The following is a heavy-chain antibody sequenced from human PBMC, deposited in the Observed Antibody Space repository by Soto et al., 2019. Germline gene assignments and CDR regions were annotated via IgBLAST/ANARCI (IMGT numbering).Heavy chain of an antibody. CDR3: AKNADFFNYHMDV. CDR2: MNPSSGNT. V-gene: IGHV1-8*01. J-gene: IGHJ6*03. Sequence: QVLLMQSGAEVRKPGASVTVSCEASGVTFGNYEINWVRQAPGQGLEWMGWMNPSSGNTGYAQKFQGRVTMTRITSTNTAYMELRSLKSEDTAVYYCAKNADFFNYHMDVWGEGTTVTVSS. CDR1: GVTFGNYE.